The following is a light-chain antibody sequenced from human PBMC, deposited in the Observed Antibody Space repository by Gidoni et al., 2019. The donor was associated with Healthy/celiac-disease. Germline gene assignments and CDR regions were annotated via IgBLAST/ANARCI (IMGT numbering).Light chain of an antibody. V-gene: IGKV2-28*01. CDR2: LGS. CDR1: QSLLHSNGYNY. Sequence: DIVMTQSPRSLPVTPGEPASISCRSSQSLLHSNGYNYLDWYLQKPGQSPQLLIHLGSNRASGVPDRFSGSGSGTDFTLKISRVEAEDVGVYYCMQALQTPQYTFXQXTKLEIK. CDR3: MQALQTPQYT. J-gene: IGKJ2*01.